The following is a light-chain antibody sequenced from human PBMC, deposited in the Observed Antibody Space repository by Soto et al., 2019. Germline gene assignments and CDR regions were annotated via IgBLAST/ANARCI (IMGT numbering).Light chain of an antibody. CDR2: TTN. Sequence: QTVVTQEPSFSVSPGGTVTLTCGLSSGSVSTGYYPSWLQQTPGQAPRTLIYTTNTRSSGVPDRFSGSILGDRAALTITGAQADDESAYYCVLFMGSGIGVFGGGPKVTVL. J-gene: IGLJ3*02. V-gene: IGLV8-61*01. CDR3: VLFMGSGIGV. CDR1: SGSVSTGYY.